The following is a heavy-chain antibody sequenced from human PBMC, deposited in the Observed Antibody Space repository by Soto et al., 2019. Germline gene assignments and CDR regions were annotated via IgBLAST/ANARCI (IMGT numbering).Heavy chain of an antibody. CDR3: AKAPMVRGVHPYYYYYYMDV. CDR1: GFTFSSYA. D-gene: IGHD3-10*01. CDR2: ISGSGGST. Sequence: LSLTCAASGFTFSSYAMSWVRQAPGKGLEWVSAISGSGGSTYYADSVKGRFTISRDNSKNTLYLQMNSLRAEDTAVYYCAKAPMVRGVHPYYYYYYMDVWGKGTTVTVSS. V-gene: IGHV3-23*01. J-gene: IGHJ6*03.